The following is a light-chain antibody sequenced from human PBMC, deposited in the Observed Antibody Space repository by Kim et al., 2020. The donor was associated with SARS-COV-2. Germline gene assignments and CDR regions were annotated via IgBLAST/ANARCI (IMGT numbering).Light chain of an antibody. CDR2: YDS. Sequence: SYELTQPPSVSVAPGKTARITCGGNNIGSKSVHWYQQKPGQAPVLVIYYDSDRPSGIPERFSGSNSGNTATLTISRVEARDEADYYCQVWDSSSDRVFGGGTKLTVL. CDR1: NIGSKS. CDR3: QVWDSSSDRV. V-gene: IGLV3-21*04. J-gene: IGLJ2*01.